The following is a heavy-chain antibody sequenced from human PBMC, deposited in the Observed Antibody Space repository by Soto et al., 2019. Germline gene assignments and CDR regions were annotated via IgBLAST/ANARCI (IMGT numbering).Heavy chain of an antibody. CDR2: IYWNDDK. V-gene: IGHV2-5*01. J-gene: IGHJ5*02. CDR3: AKSGSSGWYGWFDP. CDR1: GFSLRTSVVG. Sequence: GPTLVNPTQTLTLTCIFSGFSLRTSVVGVGWIRQPPGKALEWLGFIYWNDDKRYSPSLKSRLTITKDTSKNQVVLTMTNMDPVDTATYYCAKSGSSGWYGWFDPWGQGTLVTVSS. D-gene: IGHD6-19*01.